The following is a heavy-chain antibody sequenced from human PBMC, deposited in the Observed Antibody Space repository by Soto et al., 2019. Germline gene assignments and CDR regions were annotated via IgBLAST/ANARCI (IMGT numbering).Heavy chain of an antibody. Sequence: SVKVSCKASGGTFSSYAISWVRQAPGQGLEWMGGIIPIFGTANYAQKFQGRVTITADESTSTAYMELSSLRSEDTAVYYCARNADYYDGSGYYFYCGMDVWGQGTTVTV. J-gene: IGHJ6*02. CDR2: IIPIFGTA. V-gene: IGHV1-69*13. CDR1: GGTFSSYA. D-gene: IGHD3-22*01. CDR3: ARNADYYDGSGYYFYCGMDV.